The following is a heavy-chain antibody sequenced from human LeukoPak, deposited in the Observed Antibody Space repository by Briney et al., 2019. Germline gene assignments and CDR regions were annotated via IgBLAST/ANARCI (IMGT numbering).Heavy chain of an antibody. V-gene: IGHV4-39*01. CDR2: IYYSGST. D-gene: IGHD4-17*01. CDR1: GGSISSSSYY. Sequence: SGTLSLTCTVSGGSISSSSYYWGWIRQPPGKGLEWIGNIYYSGSTYYNPSLKSRVTISVDTSKNQFSLKLSSVTAADTAVYYCARQDYGDYAFDYWGQGTLVTVSS. CDR3: ARQDYGDYAFDY. J-gene: IGHJ4*02.